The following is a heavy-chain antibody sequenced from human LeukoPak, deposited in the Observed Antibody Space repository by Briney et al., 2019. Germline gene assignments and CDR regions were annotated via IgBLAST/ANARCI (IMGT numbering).Heavy chain of an antibody. CDR1: GFTFSSYW. CDR3: ARGTNYHDSSGYPGNY. J-gene: IGHJ4*02. V-gene: IGHV3-74*01. Sequence: PGRSLRLSCAASGFTFSSYWMHWVRQAPGKGLVWVARITSDGRSKSYADSVKGRFTISRDNAKNTLYMQMNSLRAEDTAVYYCARGTNYHDSSGYPGNYWGQGTLVTVSS. CDR2: ITSDGRSK. D-gene: IGHD3-22*01.